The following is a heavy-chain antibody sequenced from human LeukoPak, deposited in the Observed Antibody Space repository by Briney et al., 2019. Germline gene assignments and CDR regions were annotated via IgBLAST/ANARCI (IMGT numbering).Heavy chain of an antibody. CDR3: ARDQAYYGILTPPFDY. CDR1: GYTFTSYG. D-gene: IGHD3-9*01. V-gene: IGHV1-18*01. Sequence: ASVKVSCKASGYTFTSYGISWVRQAPGQGLEWMGWISAYNGNTNYAQKLQGRVTMTTDTSTSTAYMELRSLRSDDTAVYYCARDQAYYGILTPPFDYWGQGTLVTVSS. CDR2: ISAYNGNT. J-gene: IGHJ4*02.